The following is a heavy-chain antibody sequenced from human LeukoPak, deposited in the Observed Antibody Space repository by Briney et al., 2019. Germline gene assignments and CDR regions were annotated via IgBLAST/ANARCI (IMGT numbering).Heavy chain of an antibody. Sequence: SETLSLTCAVYGGSFSGYYWSWIRQSAGKGLEWIGRISSSGSTNYNPSLKSRVTMSVDTSQNQFSLKLTSVTAADTAIYFCARVDGNYRYYFDYWGQGTLVTVSS. D-gene: IGHD4-17*01. CDR1: GGSFSGYY. CDR2: ISSSGST. J-gene: IGHJ4*02. CDR3: ARVDGNYRYYFDY. V-gene: IGHV4-59*10.